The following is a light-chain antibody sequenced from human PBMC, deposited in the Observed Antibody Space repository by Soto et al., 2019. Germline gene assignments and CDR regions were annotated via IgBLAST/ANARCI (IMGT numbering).Light chain of an antibody. CDR2: DNN. Sequence: QTMLTQPPSVSATPGQKVTISCSGSSPNIGNNYVSWYQHLPGTAPKLLIYDNNERPSGIPDRFSGSKSGTSATLGITGLQTGDEADYYCGTWDTSLSAVSFGGGTKVTVL. CDR3: GTWDTSLSAVS. V-gene: IGLV1-51*01. J-gene: IGLJ2*01. CDR1: SPNIGNNY.